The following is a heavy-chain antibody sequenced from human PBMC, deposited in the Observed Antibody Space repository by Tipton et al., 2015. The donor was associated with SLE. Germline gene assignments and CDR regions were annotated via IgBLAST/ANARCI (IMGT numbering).Heavy chain of an antibody. V-gene: IGHV3-7*01. J-gene: IGHJ3*02. CDR2: IDQDGSEK. Sequence: SLRLSCAASGFTFSSYWMNWVRQAPGKGLEWVASIDQDGSEKDYVDSVKGRFTISRDNAKNSLSLQMNSLRAEDTAVYYCASDRVLRIYHILTDYYSHTFDIWGQGTMVTVSS. CDR3: ASDRVLRIYHILTDYYSHTFDI. CDR1: GFTFSSYW. D-gene: IGHD3-9*01.